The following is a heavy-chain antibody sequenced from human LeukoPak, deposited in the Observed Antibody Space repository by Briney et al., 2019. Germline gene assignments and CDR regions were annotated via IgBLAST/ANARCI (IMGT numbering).Heavy chain of an antibody. CDR2: INPRDGTT. CDR1: GYTFTSYY. J-gene: IGHJ5*02. V-gene: IGHV1-46*01. D-gene: IGHD3-10*01. Sequence: EASVKVSCKASGYTFTSYYMHWVRQAPGQGLEWTGIINPRDGTTSYAQKFQGRVTMTRDTSTSTVYMELSSLRSEDTAVYYCARGHRITMVRGVIGWFDPWGQGTLVTVSS. CDR3: ARGHRITMVRGVIGWFDP.